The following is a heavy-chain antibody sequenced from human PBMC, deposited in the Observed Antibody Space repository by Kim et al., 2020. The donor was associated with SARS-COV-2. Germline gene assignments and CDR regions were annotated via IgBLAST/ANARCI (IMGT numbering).Heavy chain of an antibody. V-gene: IGHV3-74*01. Sequence: DSVKGRFTISRDNAKNTLYLQMNSLRAEDTAVYYCTRVYGSGSYWQGGYWGQGTLVTVSS. J-gene: IGHJ4*02. CDR3: TRVYGSGSYWQGGY. D-gene: IGHD3-10*01.